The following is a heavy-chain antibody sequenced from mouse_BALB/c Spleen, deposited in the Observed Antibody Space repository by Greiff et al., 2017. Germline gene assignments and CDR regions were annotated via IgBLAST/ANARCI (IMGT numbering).Heavy chain of an antibody. CDR1: GYTFTSYW. Sequence: QVQLQQSGAELAKPGASVKMSCKASGYTFTSYWMHWVKQRPGQGLEWIGYINPSTGYTEYNQKFKDKATLTADKSSSTAYMQLSSLTSEDSAVYYCARYRSYYFDDWGQGTTLTVSS. V-gene: IGHV1-7*01. CDR3: ARYRSYYFDD. CDR2: INPSTGYT. J-gene: IGHJ2*01.